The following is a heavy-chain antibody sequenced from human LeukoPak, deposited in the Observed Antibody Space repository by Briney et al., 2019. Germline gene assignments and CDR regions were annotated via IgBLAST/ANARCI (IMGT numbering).Heavy chain of an antibody. CDR1: GYSISSGYY. V-gene: IGHV4-38-2*01. CDR3: ARGGEWEWLPLGIYYFDY. D-gene: IGHD6-19*01. J-gene: IGHJ4*02. CDR2: IYHSGST. Sequence: SETLSLTCAVSGYSISSGYYWGWIRQPPGKGLEWIGSIYHSGSTYYNPSLKSRVTISVDTSKNQFSLKLSSATAADTAVYFCARGGEWEWLPLGIYYFDYWGQGTLVTVSS.